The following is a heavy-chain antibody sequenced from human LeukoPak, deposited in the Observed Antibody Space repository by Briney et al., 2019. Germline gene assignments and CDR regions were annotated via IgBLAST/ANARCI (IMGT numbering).Heavy chain of an antibody. CDR1: GFSFSDNS. V-gene: IGHV3-21*04. D-gene: IGHD1-1*01. CDR2: ISPSSSYI. CDR3: ARGGLIQRHAFDI. Sequence: PGGSLRLSCAASGFSFSDNSMTWVRQAPGKGLEWVSSISPSSSYIFYSDSLKGRFTISRDNAKNSLYLQMNSLRGEDTALYYCARGGLIQRHAFDIWGQGTMVTVSS. J-gene: IGHJ3*02.